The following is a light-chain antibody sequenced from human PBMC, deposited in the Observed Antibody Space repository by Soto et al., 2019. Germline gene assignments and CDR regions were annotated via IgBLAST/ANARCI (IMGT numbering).Light chain of an antibody. V-gene: IGKV1-39*01. CDR1: QSISNY. Sequence: DIQMTQSPSSLSASVGDRVTITCRASQSISNYLNWYQQKPGKAPKFLIYGASSLQSGVPSRFSGSGSGTDFTLTISSLQPEDFATYNCQQSYTTPWTFGHGTKVEIK. CDR3: QQSYTTPWT. J-gene: IGKJ1*01. CDR2: GAS.